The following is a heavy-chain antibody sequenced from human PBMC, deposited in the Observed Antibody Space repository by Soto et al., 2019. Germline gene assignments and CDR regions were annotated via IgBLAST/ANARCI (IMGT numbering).Heavy chain of an antibody. V-gene: IGHV1-24*01. D-gene: IGHD3-3*01. Sequence: VKVSCKVSGYTLTELSMHWLRQAPGKGLEWMGGFDPEDGETIYAQKFQGRVTMTEDTSTDTAYMELSSLRSEDTAVYYCTLHYDFWSGHNNGDYYYYGMDVWGQGTTVTVSS. CDR1: GYTLTELS. CDR3: TLHYDFWSGHNNGDYYYYGMDV. CDR2: FDPEDGET. J-gene: IGHJ6*02.